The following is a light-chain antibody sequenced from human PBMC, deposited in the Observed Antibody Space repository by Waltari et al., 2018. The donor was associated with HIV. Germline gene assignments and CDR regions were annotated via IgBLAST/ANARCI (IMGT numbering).Light chain of an antibody. V-gene: IGKV3-15*01. CDR2: NAS. Sequence: EILMTQSPATLSVPPGERVTLSCRASQSVSSDLAWYRQKPGQAPRLLIYNASTRATGLPARFSGSGSGTEFTLTIGSLQSEDFAFYYCQQYNNWPPWTFGQGTKVEI. CDR1: QSVSSD. CDR3: QQYNNWPPWT. J-gene: IGKJ1*01.